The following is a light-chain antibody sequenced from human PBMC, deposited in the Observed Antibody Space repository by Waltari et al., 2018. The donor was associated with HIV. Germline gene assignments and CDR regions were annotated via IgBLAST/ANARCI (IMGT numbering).Light chain of an antibody. V-gene: IGLV1-47*02. CDR1: RSHIGNHY. Sequence: QSVLTQPASASGTPGPRVTFSCSGRRSHIGNHYVYWYQQLPGTAPKVLIYSGNQRPSGVPDRFSGSKSGTSASLAISGLRSEDEADYYCAAWDDSLSGPVFGGGTKVTVL. CDR2: SGN. CDR3: AAWDDSLSGPV. J-gene: IGLJ3*02.